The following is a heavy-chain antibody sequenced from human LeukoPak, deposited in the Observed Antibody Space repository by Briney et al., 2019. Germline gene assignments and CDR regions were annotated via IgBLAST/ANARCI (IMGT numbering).Heavy chain of an antibody. CDR3: AGISGSYFGPPPFFDY. J-gene: IGHJ4*02. V-gene: IGHV5-51*01. CDR2: IYPGDSDT. CDR1: GYSFTSYW. Sequence: GESLKISCKGSGYSFTSYWIGWVRQMPGKGLEWMGIIYPGDSDTRYSPSFQGQVTISADKSISTAYLQWISLKASDTAMYYCAGISGSYFGPPPFFDYWGQGTLVTVSS. D-gene: IGHD1-26*01.